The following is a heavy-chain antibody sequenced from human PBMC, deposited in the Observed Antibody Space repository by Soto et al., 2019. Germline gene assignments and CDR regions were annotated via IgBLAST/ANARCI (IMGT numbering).Heavy chain of an antibody. CDR1: GGSISSGGYY. D-gene: IGHD2-15*01. J-gene: IGHJ4*02. CDR3: ARDRGLINTNHTPSFVY. V-gene: IGHV4-31*03. CDR2: IYYSGST. Sequence: QVQLQESGPGLVKPSQTLSLTCTVSGGSISSGGYYWSWIRQHPGKGLEWIGYIYYSGSTYYNPSLKSRVTISVDTSKNQFSLKLSSVTAADTAVYYCARDRGLINTNHTPSFVYWGQGTLVTVSS.